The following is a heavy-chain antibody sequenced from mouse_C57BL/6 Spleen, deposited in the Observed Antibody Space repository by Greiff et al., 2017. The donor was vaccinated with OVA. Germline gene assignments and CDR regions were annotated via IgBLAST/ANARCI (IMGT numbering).Heavy chain of an antibody. CDR2: IDPHSGGT. D-gene: IGHD1-1*01. CDR1: GYTFTSYW. CDR3: ARGGSLYWYFDV. J-gene: IGHJ1*03. Sequence: QVQLQQPGAELVKPGASVKLSCKASGYTFTSYWMHWVKQRPGRGLEWIGRIDPHSGGTKYNEKFKSKATLTVDKPSSTAYMQLSSLTSEDSAVEYCARGGSLYWYFDVWGTGATVTVSS. V-gene: IGHV1-72*01.